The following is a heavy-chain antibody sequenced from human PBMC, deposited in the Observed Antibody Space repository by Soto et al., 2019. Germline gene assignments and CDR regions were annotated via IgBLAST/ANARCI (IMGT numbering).Heavy chain of an antibody. CDR2: ITSSGTTV. J-gene: IGHJ4*02. CDR3: XXXXXXXXXYFGF. CDR1: GFTFSSYS. V-gene: IGHV3-48*01. Sequence: EVHLVESGGGLVQPGGSLRLSCAASGFTFSSYSLNWVRQAPGKGLEWVSYITSSGTTVYYADSVRGRFTISRDNAKNSLYLXXXXXXXXXXXXXXXXXXXXXXXXYFGFWGQGTLVT.